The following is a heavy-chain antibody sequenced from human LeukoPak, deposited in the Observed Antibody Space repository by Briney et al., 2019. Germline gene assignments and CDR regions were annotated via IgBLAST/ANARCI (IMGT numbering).Heavy chain of an antibody. CDR1: GYTFTGYY. V-gene: IGHV1-2*02. J-gene: IGHJ4*02. Sequence: ASVKVSCKASGYTFTGYYMHWVRQAPGQGLEWMGWINPNSGGTNYAQKFQGRVTMTRDTSISTAYMELSRLRSDDTAVYYCARESSVVVPPSFDYWGQGTLVTVSS. CDR3: ARESSVVVPPSFDY. D-gene: IGHD2-2*01. CDR2: INPNSGGT.